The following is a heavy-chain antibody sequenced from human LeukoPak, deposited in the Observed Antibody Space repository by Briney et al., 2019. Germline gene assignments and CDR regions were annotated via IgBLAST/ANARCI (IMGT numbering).Heavy chain of an antibody. CDR1: GFTFSSYS. CDR3: AELGITMIGGV. D-gene: IGHD3-10*02. CDR2: ISSSSTYI. J-gene: IGHJ6*04. Sequence: GGSLRLSCAASGFTFSSYSMNWVRQAPGKGLEWVSSISSSSTYIYYVDSVKGRFTISRDNAKNSLYLQMTSLRAEDTAVYYCAELGITMIGGVWGKGTTVTISS. V-gene: IGHV3-21*01.